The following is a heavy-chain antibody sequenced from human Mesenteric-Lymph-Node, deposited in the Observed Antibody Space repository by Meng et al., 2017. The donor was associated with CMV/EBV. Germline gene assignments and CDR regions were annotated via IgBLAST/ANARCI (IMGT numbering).Heavy chain of an antibody. V-gene: IGHV4-4*02. CDR3: ASRDYYDRQPFDP. D-gene: IGHD3-22*01. CDR1: GGSISSSNW. J-gene: IGHJ5*02. CDR2: IYPDGST. Sequence: AVSGGSISSSNWWSWVRQPPGKGLEWIGEIYPDGSTNYNPSLKSRVTISLDKSKNQFSLKLTSMTAADTAFYYCASRDYYDRQPFDPWGQGTLVTV.